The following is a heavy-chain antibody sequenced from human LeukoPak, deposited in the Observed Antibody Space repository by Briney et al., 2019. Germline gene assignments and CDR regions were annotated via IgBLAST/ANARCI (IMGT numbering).Heavy chain of an antibody. CDR3: ARTRIANDSSGYYFRFDY. CDR1: GFTFSSYV. J-gene: IGHJ4*02. Sequence: GGSLRLSCAASGFTFSSYVINWVGQAPARGLEWVAFIPYVGSKKYYSDSVKGRFTISRDNSKNTLYLQMNSLRAEDTAVYYCARTRIANDSSGYYFRFDYWGQGTLVTVSS. CDR2: IPYVGSKK. D-gene: IGHD3-22*01. V-gene: IGHV3-30*04.